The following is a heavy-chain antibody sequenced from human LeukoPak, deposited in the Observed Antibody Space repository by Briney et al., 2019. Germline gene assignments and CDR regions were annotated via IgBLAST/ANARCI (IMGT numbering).Heavy chain of an antibody. CDR1: GGSVSSGSYY. CDR3: ARGLTIHTIDY. D-gene: IGHD3-3*01. CDR2: IYYSGST. V-gene: IGHV4-61*01. Sequence: SETLSLTCTVSGGSVSSGSYYWSWIRQPPGRGLEWIGYIYYSGSTNYNPSLKSRVTISVDTSKNQFSLKLSSVTAADTAVYYCARGLTIHTIDYWGQGTLVTVSS. J-gene: IGHJ4*02.